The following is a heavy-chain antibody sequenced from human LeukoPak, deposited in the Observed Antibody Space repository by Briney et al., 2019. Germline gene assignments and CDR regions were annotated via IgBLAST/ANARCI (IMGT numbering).Heavy chain of an antibody. V-gene: IGHV3-30*18. Sequence: GGSLRLSCAASGFTFSSYAMHWVRLGPGKGLEWLAIISYDGRNNHYGDSVKGRFTISRDNSKNTLHLQMNSLRAEDTAVYYCAKLGFDSSGSHTLLDYWGQGTQVTVSS. CDR3: AKLGFDSSGSHTLLDY. CDR2: ISYDGRNN. J-gene: IGHJ4*02. D-gene: IGHD3-22*01. CDR1: GFTFSSYA.